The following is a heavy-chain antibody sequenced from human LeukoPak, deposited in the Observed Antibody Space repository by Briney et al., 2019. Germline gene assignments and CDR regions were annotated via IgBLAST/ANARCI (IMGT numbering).Heavy chain of an antibody. J-gene: IGHJ4*02. CDR1: GYTFTNYY. V-gene: IGHV1-46*01. CDR3: ATRVLRFLEWPYY. D-gene: IGHD3-3*01. Sequence: ASVKVSCKASGYTFTNYYMHWVRQAPGQGLEWMGVIDPSAGSTTYAQKFQGRVTMTEDTSTDTAYMELSSLRSEDTAVYYCATRVLRFLEWPYYWGQGTLVTVSS. CDR2: IDPSAGST.